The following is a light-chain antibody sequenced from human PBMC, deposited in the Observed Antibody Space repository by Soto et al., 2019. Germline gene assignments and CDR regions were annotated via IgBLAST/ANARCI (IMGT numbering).Light chain of an antibody. CDR1: SSDIGTYNC. J-gene: IGLJ1*01. CDR2: DVS. V-gene: IGLV2-14*01. Sequence: QSALTQPASVSGSPGQSITISSTGTSSDIGTYNCVSWSQQHPGKAPKLMIYDVSNRPSGVSNRFSASKSGNTASLTISGLQAEDEADYYCSSCTSSNTCVFRTGTKVTVL. CDR3: SSCTSSNTCV.